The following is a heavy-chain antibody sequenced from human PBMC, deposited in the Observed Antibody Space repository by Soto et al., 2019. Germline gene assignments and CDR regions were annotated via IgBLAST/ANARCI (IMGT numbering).Heavy chain of an antibody. CDR3: ARGDSSGYYYVEYFDY. CDR2: ISAYNGNT. Sequence: ASVKVSCKASGYTFTSYGISWVRQAPGQGLEWMGWISAYNGNTNYAQKLQGRVTMTTDTSTSTAYMELRSLRSDDTAVYYCARGDSSGYYYVEYFDYWGQGTLVTVSS. V-gene: IGHV1-18*01. D-gene: IGHD3-22*01. CDR1: GYTFTSYG. J-gene: IGHJ4*02.